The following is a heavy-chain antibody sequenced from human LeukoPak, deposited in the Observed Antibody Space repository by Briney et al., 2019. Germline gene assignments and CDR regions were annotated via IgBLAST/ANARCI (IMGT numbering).Heavy chain of an antibody. CDR1: GFTVSSNY. D-gene: IGHD4-23*01. V-gene: IGHV3-53*01. CDR2: IYSGGST. CDR3: ARDRYGGNSAFDY. Sequence: GGSLRLSCAASGFTVSSNYMSWVRQAPGKGLEWVSVIYSGGSTYYADSVKGRFTISRDNSKNTLYLQMNSLRAEDTAVYYCARDRYGGNSAFDYWGQGTLVTVSS. J-gene: IGHJ4*02.